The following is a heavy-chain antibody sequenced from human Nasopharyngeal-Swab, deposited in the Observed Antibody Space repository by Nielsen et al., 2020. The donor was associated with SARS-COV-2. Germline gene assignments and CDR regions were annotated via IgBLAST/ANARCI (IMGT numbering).Heavy chain of an antibody. CDR1: GYTFTGDY. Sequence: ASVKVSCNASGYTFTGDYMHWVRQAPGQGLEWMGRINPNSGGTNYAQKFQGRVTMTRDTSISTAYMELSRLRSDDTAVYYCAREVIPWYYDSSGYSKGFDYWGQGTLVTVSS. D-gene: IGHD3-22*01. CDR2: INPNSGGT. CDR3: AREVIPWYYDSSGYSKGFDY. J-gene: IGHJ4*02. V-gene: IGHV1-2*06.